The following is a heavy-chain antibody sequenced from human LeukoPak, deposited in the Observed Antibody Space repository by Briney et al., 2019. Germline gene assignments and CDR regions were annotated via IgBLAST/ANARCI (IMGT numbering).Heavy chain of an antibody. CDR1: GFTFNSYW. CDR2: INQDGSQK. V-gene: IGHV3-7*01. CDR3: ARDKGATVAAFDI. Sequence: GGSLRLSCAASGFTFNSYWMSWVRQAPGKGLEWVANINQDGSQKYYVDSVKSQFTISRDNAKNSLYLQMNSLRAEDTAVYYCARDKGATVAAFDIWGQGTMVTVSS. D-gene: IGHD2-15*01. J-gene: IGHJ3*02.